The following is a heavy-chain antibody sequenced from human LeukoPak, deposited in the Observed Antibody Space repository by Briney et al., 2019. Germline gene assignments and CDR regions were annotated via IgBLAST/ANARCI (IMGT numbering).Heavy chain of an antibody. D-gene: IGHD4-23*01. Sequence: GGSLRLSCAASGFTFSNYGMNWVRQAPGKGLEWLSYISSSSDATHYADSVKGRFTISRDNAKNSLYLQINSLRDDDTAVYYCARVRGNGWYFDLWGRGTLVTVSS. CDR2: ISSSSDAT. V-gene: IGHV3-48*02. CDR3: ARVRGNGWYFDL. J-gene: IGHJ2*01. CDR1: GFTFSNYG.